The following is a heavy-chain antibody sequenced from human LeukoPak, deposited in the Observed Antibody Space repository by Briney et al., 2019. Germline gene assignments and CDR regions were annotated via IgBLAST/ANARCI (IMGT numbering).Heavy chain of an antibody. CDR1: GGSISSRSYY. V-gene: IGHV4-39*01. Sequence: SETLSLTCTVSGGSISSRSYYWGWIRQPPGKGLEWIGSMYYSGSTYYSPSLKSRGTISVDMSKKQISLKLRAVTAADTAVYYCASVVDSSLSDGYWGQGTLVTVSS. J-gene: IGHJ4*02. CDR2: MYYSGST. CDR3: ASVVDSSLSDGY. D-gene: IGHD2-2*01.